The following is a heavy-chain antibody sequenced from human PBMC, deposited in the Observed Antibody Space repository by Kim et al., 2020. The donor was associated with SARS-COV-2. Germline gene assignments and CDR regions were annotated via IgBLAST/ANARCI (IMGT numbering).Heavy chain of an antibody. V-gene: IGHV1-8*01. CDR2: MNPNSGNT. CDR1: GYTFTSYD. D-gene: IGHD6-13*01. CDR3: ARRLPWYDGMDV. J-gene: IGHJ6*02. Sequence: ASVKVSCKASGYTFTSYDINWVRQATGQGLEWMGWMNPNSGNTGYAQKFQGRVTMTRNTSISTAYMELSSLRSEDTAVYYCARRLPWYDGMDVWGQGTTVTVSS.